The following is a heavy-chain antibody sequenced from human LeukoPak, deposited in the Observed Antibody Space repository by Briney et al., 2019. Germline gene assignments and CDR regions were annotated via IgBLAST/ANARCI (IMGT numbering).Heavy chain of an antibody. CDR2: ISSSSNYI. V-gene: IGHV3-21*01. J-gene: IGHJ4*02. CDR1: GFTFSSYW. Sequence: PGGSLRLSCAASGFTFSSYWMGWIRQAPGQGLEWVSFISSSSNYIYYADSVKGRFTISRDNAKNSLFLQMSSLRAEDTALYYCARGTPTTRDSDYWGQGTLVTVSS. CDR3: ARGTPTTRDSDY. D-gene: IGHD4-11*01.